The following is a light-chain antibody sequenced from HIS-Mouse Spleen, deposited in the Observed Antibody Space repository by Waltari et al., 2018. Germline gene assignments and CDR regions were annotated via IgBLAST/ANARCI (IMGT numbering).Light chain of an antibody. CDR1: QSISSY. CDR2: AAS. Sequence: DIQMTQSPSSLSASVGDRVTITCQASQSISSYLNWYQQKPGKAPKLLIYAASSLQSGVPSRCSGSGSGTDFTLTISSLQPEDFATYYCQQSYSTPGTFGQGTKVEIK. V-gene: IGKV1-39*01. J-gene: IGKJ1*01. CDR3: QQSYSTPGT.